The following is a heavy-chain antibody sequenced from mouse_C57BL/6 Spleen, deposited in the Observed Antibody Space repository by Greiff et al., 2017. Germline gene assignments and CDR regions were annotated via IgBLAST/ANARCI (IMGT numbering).Heavy chain of an antibody. Sequence: VKLMESGPGLVQPSQSLSITCTVSGFSLTSYGVHWVRQSPGKGLEWLGVIWRGGSTAYNAAFMSRLSITKDNSKSQVFFKMNSLQADDTAIYYCDKKGTIVARGYAMDNWGQGTSVTVSS. J-gene: IGHJ4*01. D-gene: IGHD1-1*01. V-gene: IGHV2-5*01. CDR1: GFSLTSYG. CDR3: DKKGTIVARGYAMDN. CDR2: IWRGGST.